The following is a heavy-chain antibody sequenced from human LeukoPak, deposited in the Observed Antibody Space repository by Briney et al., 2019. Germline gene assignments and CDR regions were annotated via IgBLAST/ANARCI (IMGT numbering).Heavy chain of an antibody. D-gene: IGHD2-15*01. CDR3: ARNDCSGGSCYHRWFDP. CDR1: GYTFTSYG. V-gene: IGHV1-18*01. J-gene: IGHJ5*02. Sequence: GASVKVSCKASGYTFTSYGISWVRQAPGQGLEWMGWISAYNGNTNYAQKLQGRVTMTTDTSTGTAYMELRSLRSDDTAVYYCARNDCSGGSCYHRWFDPWGQGTLVTVSS. CDR2: ISAYNGNT.